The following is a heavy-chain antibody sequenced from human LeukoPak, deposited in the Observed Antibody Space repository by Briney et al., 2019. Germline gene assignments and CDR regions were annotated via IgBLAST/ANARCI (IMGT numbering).Heavy chain of an antibody. CDR2: IIGSGGST. CDR3: AKERRGYCSSTSCYPTDY. J-gene: IGHJ4*02. CDR1: GFTFSSYA. Sequence: GGSLRLSCAASGFTFSSYAMSWVRQAPGEGLEWVSAIIGSGGSTYYADSVKGRFTISRDNSKNTLYLQMNSLRAEDTAVYYCAKERRGYCSSTSCYPTDYWGQGTLVTVSS. D-gene: IGHD2-2*01. V-gene: IGHV3-23*01.